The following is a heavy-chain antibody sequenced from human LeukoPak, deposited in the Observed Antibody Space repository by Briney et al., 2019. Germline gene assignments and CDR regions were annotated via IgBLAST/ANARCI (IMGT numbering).Heavy chain of an antibody. CDR2: IYSGGST. Sequence: GGSLRLSCAASGFTVSSNYMSWVRQAPGKGLEWVSVIYSGGSTYYADSVKGRFTISRDNSKNTLYLQMNSLRAEDTAVYYCAKSYCSSTSCYSLGAFDIWGQGTMVTVSS. V-gene: IGHV3-53*01. J-gene: IGHJ3*02. CDR3: AKSYCSSTSCYSLGAFDI. CDR1: GFTVSSNY. D-gene: IGHD2-2*01.